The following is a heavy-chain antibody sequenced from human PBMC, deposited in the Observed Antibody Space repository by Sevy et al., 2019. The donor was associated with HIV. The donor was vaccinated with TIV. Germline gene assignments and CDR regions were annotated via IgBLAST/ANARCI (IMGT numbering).Heavy chain of an antibody. Sequence: GGSLRLSCAASGFTFSSYWMSWVRQAPGKGLEWVANIKQDGSEKYYVDSVKGRFTISRDNAKNSLYLQMNNLRAEDTAVYYCARCGLYWYFDLWGRGTLVTVSS. CDR3: ARCGLYWYFDL. D-gene: IGHD5-12*01. CDR2: IKQDGSEK. CDR1: GFTFSSYW. J-gene: IGHJ2*01. V-gene: IGHV3-7*01.